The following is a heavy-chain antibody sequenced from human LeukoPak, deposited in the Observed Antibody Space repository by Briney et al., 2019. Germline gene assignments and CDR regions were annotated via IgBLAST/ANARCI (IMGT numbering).Heavy chain of an antibody. V-gene: IGHV3-23*01. J-gene: IGHJ4*02. D-gene: IGHD3-3*01. CDR3: AKLPPHGVWGDY. Sequence: QSGGSLRLSCAASGFTFSSHAMSWVRQAPGKGLEWVSAISGSGGSTYYADSVKGRFTISRDNSKNTLYLQMNSLRAEDTAVYYCAKLPPHGVWGDYWGQGTLVTVSS. CDR1: GFTFSSHA. CDR2: ISGSGGST.